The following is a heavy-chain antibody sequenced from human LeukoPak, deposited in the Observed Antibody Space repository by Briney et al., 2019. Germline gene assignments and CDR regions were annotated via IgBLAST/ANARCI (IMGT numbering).Heavy chain of an antibody. CDR1: GDSFSSNSAA. J-gene: IGHJ5*02. CDR3: ARGVLPKGFDP. CDR2: TYYRSKWYN. Sequence: SQTLSLTCALSGDSFSSNSAAWNWLRQSPSRGLEWLGRTYYRSKWYNDYAVSVKSLITINPDTSKNQFSLQLNSVTPEDTAVYYCARGVLPKGFDPWGQGTLVTVSS. V-gene: IGHV6-1*01. D-gene: IGHD3-10*01.